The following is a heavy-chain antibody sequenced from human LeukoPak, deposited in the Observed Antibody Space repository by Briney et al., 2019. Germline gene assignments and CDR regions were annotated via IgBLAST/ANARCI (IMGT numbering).Heavy chain of an antibody. V-gene: IGHV3-30*18. CDR1: GFTFSSYG. CDR2: ISYDGSNK. Sequence: GGSLRLSCAASGFTFSSYGMHWGRQAPGKGLEWVAVISYDGSNKYYADSVKGRFTISRDNSKNTLYLQMNSLRAEDTAVYYCAKVSLKLLWFGELSGWGQGTLVTVSS. CDR3: AKVSLKLLWFGELSG. J-gene: IGHJ4*02. D-gene: IGHD3-10*01.